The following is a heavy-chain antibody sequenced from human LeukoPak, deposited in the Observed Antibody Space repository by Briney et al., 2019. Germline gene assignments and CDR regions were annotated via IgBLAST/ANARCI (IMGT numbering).Heavy chain of an antibody. CDR2: IIPIFGTA. V-gene: IGHV1-69*05. D-gene: IGHD2-2*02. Sequence: ASVKVSCKASGGTFSSYAISWVRQAPGQGLEWMGGIIPIFGTANYAQKFQGRVTITTDESTSTAYMELSSLRSEDTAVYYCARVAGYCSSTSCYSWFDPWGQGTLVTVSS. J-gene: IGHJ5*02. CDR3: ARVAGYCSSTSCYSWFDP. CDR1: GGTFSSYA.